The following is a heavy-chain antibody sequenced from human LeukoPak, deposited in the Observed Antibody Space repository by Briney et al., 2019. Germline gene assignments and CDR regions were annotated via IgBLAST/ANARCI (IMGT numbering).Heavy chain of an antibody. D-gene: IGHD3-10*01. CDR2: ISGSGGST. CDR3: AKGLWFGELSYYMDV. V-gene: IGHV3-23*01. J-gene: IGHJ6*03. Sequence: PGGSLRLSCTVSGFTVSSNSMSWVRQAPGKGLEWVSAISGSGGSTYYADSVKGRFTISRDNSKNTLYLQMNSLRAEDTAVYYCAKGLWFGELSYYMDVWGKGTTVTISS. CDR1: GFTVSSNS.